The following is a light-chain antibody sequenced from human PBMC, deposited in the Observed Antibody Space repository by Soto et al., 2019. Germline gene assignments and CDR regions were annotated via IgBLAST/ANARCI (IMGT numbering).Light chain of an antibody. Sequence: DIQITQSPSAVSASIGDTVTITCRASQDINVYLNWYQQKPGEVPKLLIYSASSLQSGVPSRFSGSGSGTDFTLTISSLQPEDFATYYCQQSYSTPRTLGQGTKV. CDR3: QQSYSTPRT. V-gene: IGKV1-39*01. CDR1: QDINVY. CDR2: SAS. J-gene: IGKJ1*01.